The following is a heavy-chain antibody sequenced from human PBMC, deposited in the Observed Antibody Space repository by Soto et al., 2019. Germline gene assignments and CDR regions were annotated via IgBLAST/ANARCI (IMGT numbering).Heavy chain of an antibody. CDR1: GFTFSSYA. CDR3: GGSRYYYYGMDV. J-gene: IGHJ6*02. CDR2: ISGSGGST. Sequence: GGSLRLPCAASGFTFSSYAMSWVRQAPGKGLEWVSAISGSGGSTYYADSVKGRFTISRDNSKNTLYLQMNSLRAEDTAVYYCGGSRYYYYGMDVWGQGTTVTVSS. V-gene: IGHV3-23*01. D-gene: IGHD2-15*01.